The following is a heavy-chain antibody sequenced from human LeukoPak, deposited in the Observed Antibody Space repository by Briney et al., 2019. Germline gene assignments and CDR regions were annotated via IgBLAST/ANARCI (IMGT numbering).Heavy chain of an antibody. CDR3: ARGRRAVAGTCWFDP. V-gene: IGHV4-34*01. Sequence: SETLSLTCAVYGGSFSGYYWSWIRQPPGKGLEWIGEINHSGSTNYNPSLMSRVTISVDTSKNQFSLKLSSVTAADTAVYYCARGRRAVAGTCWFDPWGQGTLVTVSS. CDR1: GGSFSGYY. CDR2: INHSGST. D-gene: IGHD6-19*01. J-gene: IGHJ5*02.